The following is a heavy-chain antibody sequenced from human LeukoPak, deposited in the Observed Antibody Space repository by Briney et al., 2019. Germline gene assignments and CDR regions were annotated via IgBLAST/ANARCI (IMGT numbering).Heavy chain of an antibody. Sequence: GESLKISCKGSGYSFTTYWIGWVRQMPGKGLEWMGSIYPGDSNTRYSPSFQGQVTISVDKSIDTAYLQWGSLKASDTAMYYCARVCCTSTSSFDPWGQGTLVTVSS. D-gene: IGHD2-2*01. J-gene: IGHJ5*02. CDR1: GYSFTTYW. CDR2: IYPGDSNT. V-gene: IGHV5-51*01. CDR3: ARVCCTSTSSFDP.